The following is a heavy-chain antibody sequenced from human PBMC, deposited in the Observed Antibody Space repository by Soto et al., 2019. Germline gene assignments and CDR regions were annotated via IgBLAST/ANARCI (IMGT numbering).Heavy chain of an antibody. D-gene: IGHD6-6*01. CDR1: GFTFSSYA. J-gene: IGHJ5*02. CDR2: ISYDGSNK. V-gene: IGHV3-30-3*01. Sequence: GGSLRLSCAASGFTFSSYAMHWVRQAPGKGLEWVAVISYDGSNKYYADSVKGRLTISRDNSKKTLYLQMISLRAEDTAAYYSARDRRSSSVGLKSKNWFDPWGQGTLVTVSS. CDR3: ARDRRSSSVGLKSKNWFDP.